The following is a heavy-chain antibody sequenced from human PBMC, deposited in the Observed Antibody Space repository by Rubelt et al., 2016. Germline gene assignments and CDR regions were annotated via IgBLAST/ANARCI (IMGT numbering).Heavy chain of an antibody. V-gene: IGHV3-23*04. D-gene: IGHD1-14*01. CDR2: ISGRGAST. J-gene: IGHJ6*02. CDR3: AKWTSGIRVGMDV. Sequence: VQLVDSGGGLVQPGGSLRLSCAASGFTLSSYAMSWVRQAPGRGLEWVSGISGRGASTYYADSVKGRFTISRDNSKNTLQLQMNSLRAEDTAIYYRAKWTSGIRVGMDVWGQGTTVTVA. CDR1: GFTLSSYA.